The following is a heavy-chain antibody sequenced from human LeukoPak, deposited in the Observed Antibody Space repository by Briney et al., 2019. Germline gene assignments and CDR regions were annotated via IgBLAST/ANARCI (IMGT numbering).Heavy chain of an antibody. CDR2: IYHSGST. J-gene: IGHJ5*02. D-gene: IGHD2-15*01. CDR1: GGSISSSNW. V-gene: IGHV4-4*02. Sequence: PSGTLSLTCAVSGGSISSSNWWSWVRQPPGKGLEGIGEIYHSGSTNYNSSLKSRVTTSVDKSKNQFSLKLSSVTAADTAVYYCARVRCSGGSCSRWFDPWGQGTLVTVSS. CDR3: ARVRCSGGSCSRWFDP.